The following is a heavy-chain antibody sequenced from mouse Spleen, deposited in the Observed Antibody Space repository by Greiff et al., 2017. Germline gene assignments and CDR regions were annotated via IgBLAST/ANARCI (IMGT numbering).Heavy chain of an antibody. D-gene: IGHD1-1*01. Sequence: EVKVEESGPGLVKPSQSLSLTCSVTGYSITSGYYWNWIRQFPGNKLEWVGYISYDGSNNYNPSLKNRISITRDTSKNQFFLKLNSVTTEDTATYYCARGGTTVVARYFDVWGAGTTVTVS. CDR3: ARGGTTVVARYFDV. J-gene: IGHJ1*01. CDR1: GYSITSGYY. CDR2: ISYDGSN. V-gene: IGHV3-6*01.